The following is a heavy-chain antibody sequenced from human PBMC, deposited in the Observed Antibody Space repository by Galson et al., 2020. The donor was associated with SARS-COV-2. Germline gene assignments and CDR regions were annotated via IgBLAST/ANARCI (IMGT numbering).Heavy chain of an antibody. CDR2: INPSGGRT. Sequence: GESLKISCMASGYTFTRHYLHWVPPAPGQGLEWMGIINPSGGRTSYAQKSQGRVTMTRDTSTSTVYMELSSLRAEDTDVYYCARGDYGMDVWGQGTTVTVSS. V-gene: IGHV1-46*01. CDR3: ARGDYGMDV. J-gene: IGHJ6*02. CDR1: GYTFTRHY.